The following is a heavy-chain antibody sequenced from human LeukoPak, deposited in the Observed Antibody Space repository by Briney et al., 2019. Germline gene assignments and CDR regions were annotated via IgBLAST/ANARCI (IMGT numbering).Heavy chain of an antibody. CDR2: IYHSGST. D-gene: IGHD3-22*01. Sequence: SETLSLTCTVSGGSISSYSWSWIRQPPGKGLEWIGYIYHSGSTYYNPSLKSRVTISVDRSKNQFSLKLSSVTAADTAVYYCASYYYDSSGFDYWGQGTLVTVSS. CDR3: ASYYYDSSGFDY. CDR1: GGSISSYS. J-gene: IGHJ4*02. V-gene: IGHV4-30-2*01.